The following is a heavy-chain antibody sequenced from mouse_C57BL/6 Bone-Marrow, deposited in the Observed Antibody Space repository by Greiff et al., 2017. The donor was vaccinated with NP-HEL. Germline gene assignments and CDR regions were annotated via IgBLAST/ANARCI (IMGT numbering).Heavy chain of an antibody. J-gene: IGHJ1*03. D-gene: IGHD1-1*01. V-gene: IGHV2-9-1*01. CDR3: ARTPHDYGSSRGWYFDV. Sequence: VQLQESGPGLVAPSQSLSISCTVSGFSLTSYAISWVRQPPGKGLEWLGVIWTGGGTNYNSALKSRLSISKDKSKSQDFLKMNSLQTDDTARYDCARTPHDYGSSRGWYFDVWGTGTTVTVSS. CDR2: IWTGGGT. CDR1: GFSLTSYA.